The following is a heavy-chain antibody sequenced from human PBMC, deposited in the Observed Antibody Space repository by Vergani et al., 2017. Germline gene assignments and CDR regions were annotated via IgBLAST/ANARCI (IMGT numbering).Heavy chain of an antibody. CDR2: IYYSGST. D-gene: IGHD5-12*01. CDR1: GGSISSSSYY. J-gene: IGHJ4*02. V-gene: IGHV4-39*01. Sequence: QLQLQESGPGLVKPSETLSLTCTVSGGSISSSSYYWGWIRQPPGKGLEWIGSIYYSGSTYYNPSLKSRVTISVDTSKNQFSLKLSSVTAADTAVYYCARQIRPIGIVATSRDLWGQGTLVTVSS. CDR3: ARQIRPIGIVATSRDL.